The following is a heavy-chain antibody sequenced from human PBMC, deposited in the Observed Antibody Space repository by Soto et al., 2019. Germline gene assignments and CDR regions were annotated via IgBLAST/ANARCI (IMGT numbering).Heavy chain of an antibody. V-gene: IGHV1-18*04. Sequence: ASVKVSCKASGYTFTSYGISWVRQAPGQGLEWMGWISAYNGNTNYAQKLQGRVTMTTDTSTSTAYMGLRSLRSDDTAVYYCERVGRLTYYYDSSRFRLFDYWGQGTLVTVSS. J-gene: IGHJ4*02. CDR1: GYTFTSYG. D-gene: IGHD3-22*01. CDR2: ISAYNGNT. CDR3: ERVGRLTYYYDSSRFRLFDY.